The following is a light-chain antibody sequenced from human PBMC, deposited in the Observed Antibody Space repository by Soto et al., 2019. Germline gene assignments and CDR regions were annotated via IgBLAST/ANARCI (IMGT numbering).Light chain of an antibody. Sequence: QSVLTQPPSASGTPGQRVTVSCSGGRSNIGRNYVYWYQHLPGTAPKLLIYRDTERPSGVPDRLSGSKSGTSASLAIGGLRSEDEAVYYCAVWDAGLNNGVFGGGTKLTVL. V-gene: IGLV1-47*01. CDR3: AVWDAGLNNGV. CDR2: RDT. J-gene: IGLJ3*02. CDR1: RSNIGRNY.